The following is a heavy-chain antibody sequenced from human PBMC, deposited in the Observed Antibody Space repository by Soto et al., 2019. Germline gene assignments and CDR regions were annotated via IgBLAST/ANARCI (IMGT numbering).Heavy chain of an antibody. CDR1: GFTFSTYG. J-gene: IGHJ4*02. CDR3: ARDHHNGGWYNVGNY. Sequence: QVQLVDSGGGVVQPGRSLRLSCAASGFTFSTYGMHWVRQVPGKGLEGVAVISNDGRNKYYADSVRGRFTISRHDYKNTLYVQMNKLRPEDTAVYYCARDHHNGGWYNVGNYWGRGTLVTVSS. CDR2: ISNDGRNK. D-gene: IGHD6-19*01. V-gene: IGHV3-30*03.